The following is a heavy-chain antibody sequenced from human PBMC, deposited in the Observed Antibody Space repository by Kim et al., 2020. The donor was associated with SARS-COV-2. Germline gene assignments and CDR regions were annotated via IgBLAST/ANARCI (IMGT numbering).Heavy chain of an antibody. D-gene: IGHD2-2*01. CDR3: ARDIRSSASGSYY. J-gene: IGHJ4*02. V-gene: IGHV3-11*05. Sequence: YADAVKGRFTISRDNAKNALYLQMNSLRVEDTAVYYCARDIRSSASGSYYWGQGTLVIVSS.